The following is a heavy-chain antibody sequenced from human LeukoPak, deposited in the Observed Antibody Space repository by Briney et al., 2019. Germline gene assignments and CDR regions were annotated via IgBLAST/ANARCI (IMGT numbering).Heavy chain of an antibody. D-gene: IGHD3-22*01. CDR2: INPNSGGT. CDR3: ARDRSPYYYDSSGQDY. CDR1: GYTFTGYY. V-gene: IGHV1-2*02. J-gene: IGHJ4*02. Sequence: ASVKVSCKASGYTFTGYYMHWVRQAPGQGLEWMGWINPNSGGTNYAQKFQGRVTMTRDTSISTAYMGLSRLRSDDTAVYYCARDRSPYYYDSSGQDYWGQGTLVTVSS.